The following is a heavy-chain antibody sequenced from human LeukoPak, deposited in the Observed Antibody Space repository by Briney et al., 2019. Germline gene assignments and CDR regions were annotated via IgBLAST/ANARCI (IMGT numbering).Heavy chain of an antibody. Sequence: ASVKVSCKASGYTFTSYYMHWVRQAPGQGLEWMGIINPSGGSTSYAQKFQGRVTMTRDMSTSTVYMELSSLRSEDTAVYYCAVLGKALRYFDWLLPPYYYYMDVWGKGTTVTVSS. CDR2: INPSGGST. CDR3: AVLGKALRYFDWLLPPYYYYMDV. CDR1: GYTFTSYY. J-gene: IGHJ6*03. V-gene: IGHV1-46*01. D-gene: IGHD3-9*01.